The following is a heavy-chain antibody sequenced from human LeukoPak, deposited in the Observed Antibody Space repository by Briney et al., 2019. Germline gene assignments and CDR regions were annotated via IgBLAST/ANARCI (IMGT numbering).Heavy chain of an antibody. CDR3: ARERGVGSGSWDAFDI. Sequence: ASVKVSCKASGYTFTSYAMHWVRQAPGQRLGWMGWINAGNGNTKYSQKFQGRVTITRDTSASTAYMELSSLRSEDTAVYYCARERGVGSGSWDAFDIWGQGTMVTVSS. CDR2: INAGNGNT. D-gene: IGHD3-10*01. V-gene: IGHV1-3*01. CDR1: GYTFTSYA. J-gene: IGHJ3*02.